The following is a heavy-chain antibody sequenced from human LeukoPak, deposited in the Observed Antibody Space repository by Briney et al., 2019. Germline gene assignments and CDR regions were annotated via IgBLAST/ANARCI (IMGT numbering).Heavy chain of an antibody. D-gene: IGHD6-13*01. J-gene: IGHJ4*02. V-gene: IGHV4-34*01. CDR3: ASGAAAENFDY. CDR1: GGSFSGYY. CDR2: INHSGST. Sequence: SETLSLTCAVYGGSFSGYYWSWIRQPPGKGLEWIGEINHSGSTNYNPSLKSRVTISVDTSKNQFSLKLSSVTAADTAVYYCASGAAAENFDYWGQGTLVTVSS.